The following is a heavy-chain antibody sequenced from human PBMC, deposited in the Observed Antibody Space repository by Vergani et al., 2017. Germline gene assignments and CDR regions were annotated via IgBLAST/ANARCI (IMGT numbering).Heavy chain of an antibody. D-gene: IGHD6-6*01. CDR3: ARLRAANIAARPRGHFDY. J-gene: IGHJ4*02. CDR1: GFTFSSYW. CDR2: IKQDGSEK. Sequence: EVQLVESGGGLVQPGGSLRLSCAASGFTFSSYWMSWVRQAPGKGLEWVANIKQDGSEKYYVDSVKGRFTISRDNAKNSLYLQMNSLRAEDTAVYYCARLRAANIAARPRGHFDYWGQGTLVTVSS. V-gene: IGHV3-7*03.